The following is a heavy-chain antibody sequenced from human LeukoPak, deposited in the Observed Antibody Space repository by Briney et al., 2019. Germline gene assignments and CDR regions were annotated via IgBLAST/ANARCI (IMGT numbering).Heavy chain of an antibody. Sequence: GGSLRLSCAASGFTFSSYSMNWVRQAPGKGLEWVSSISSSSYIYYADSVKGRFTISRDNAKNSLYLQMNSLRAEDTAVYYCARLTTTVTTPFDYWGQGTLVTVSS. D-gene: IGHD4-17*01. J-gene: IGHJ4*02. V-gene: IGHV3-21*01. CDR2: ISSSSYI. CDR3: ARLTTTVTTPFDY. CDR1: GFTFSSYS.